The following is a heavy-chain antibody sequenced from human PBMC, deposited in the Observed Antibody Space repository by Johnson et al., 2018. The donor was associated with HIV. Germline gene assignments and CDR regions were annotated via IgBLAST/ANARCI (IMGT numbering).Heavy chain of an antibody. V-gene: IGHV3-30*03. CDR2: ISYDGINK. D-gene: IGHD5-24*01. CDR3: ARGRERGMFDI. J-gene: IGHJ3*02. CDR1: GFTFSSYG. Sequence: QVQLVESGGGLVQPGGSLRLSCAASGFTFSSYGMHWVRQAPGKGLEWVAVISYDGINKYYADSVQGRFTISRDNSKNTLYLQMNSLRAEDTAVYYCARGRERGMFDIWGQGTMVTVSS.